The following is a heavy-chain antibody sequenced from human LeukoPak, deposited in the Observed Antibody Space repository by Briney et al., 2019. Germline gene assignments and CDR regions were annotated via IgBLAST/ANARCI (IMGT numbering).Heavy chain of an antibody. Sequence: GGSLRLSCAASGFTFSSYWMAWVRQAPGKGLEWVANINQDQSQKNYVDSVKGRFTISRDNAKNSVYLQMNSLRAEDTAVYYCASPRLEWRGYFQDWGQGTLVTVSS. V-gene: IGHV3-7*01. CDR2: INQDQSQK. CDR1: GFTFSSYW. J-gene: IGHJ1*01. D-gene: IGHD3-3*01. CDR3: ASPRLEWRGYFQD.